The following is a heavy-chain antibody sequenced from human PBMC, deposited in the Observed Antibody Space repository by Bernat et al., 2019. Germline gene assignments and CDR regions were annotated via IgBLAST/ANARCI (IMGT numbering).Heavy chain of an antibody. Sequence: VQLVESGGGVVQPGRSPRLSCAASGFTVSSNYMSWVRQAPGKGLEWVSVIYSGGSTYYADSVKGRFTISRDNSKNTLYLQMNSLRAEDTAVYYCARDAKPYSSSSDNWFDPWGQGTLVTVSS. V-gene: IGHV3-66*01. CDR3: ARDAKPYSSSSDNWFDP. CDR2: IYSGGST. J-gene: IGHJ5*02. D-gene: IGHD6-6*01. CDR1: GFTVSSNY.